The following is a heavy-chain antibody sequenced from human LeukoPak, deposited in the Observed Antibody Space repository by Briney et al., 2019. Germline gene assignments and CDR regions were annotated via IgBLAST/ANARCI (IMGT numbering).Heavy chain of an antibody. J-gene: IGHJ4*02. CDR1: GFTFSSYS. CDR3: ASQIEPYFYDY. Sequence: PGGSLRLSCAASGFTFSSYSMNWVRQAPGRGLEWVSFIRSNCSNIYYADSVKGRFTISRDNAKNSLYLQMNSLRADDTAVYYCASQIEPYFYDYWGERTLVTVSS. CDR2: IRSNCSNI. D-gene: IGHD2/OR15-2a*01. V-gene: IGHV3-21*01.